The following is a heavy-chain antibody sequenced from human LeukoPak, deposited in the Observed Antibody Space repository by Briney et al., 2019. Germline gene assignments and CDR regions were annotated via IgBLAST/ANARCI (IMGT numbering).Heavy chain of an antibody. Sequence: SETLSLTCAVYGGSFSGYYWSWIRQPPGKGLEWIGEINHSGSTNYNPSLKSRVTISVDTSKNQFSLKLSSVTAADTAVYYCARGHRVWHYYDSSGYYYFDYWGQGTLVTVSS. CDR1: GGSFSGYY. V-gene: IGHV4-34*01. D-gene: IGHD3-22*01. CDR3: ARGHRVWHYYDSSGYYYFDY. CDR2: INHSGST. J-gene: IGHJ4*02.